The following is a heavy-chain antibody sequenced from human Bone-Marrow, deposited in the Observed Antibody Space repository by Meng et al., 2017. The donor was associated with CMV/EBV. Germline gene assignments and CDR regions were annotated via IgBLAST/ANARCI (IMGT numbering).Heavy chain of an antibody. CDR2: IKQDGSEK. V-gene: IGHV3-7*01. D-gene: IGHD6-6*01. CDR3: ARDRIAARGALFDP. Sequence: GGSLRLSCAASGFTFSSYWMSWVRQAPGKGLEWVANIKQDGSEKYYVDSVKGRFTISRDNAKNSLYLQMNSLRAEDTAVYYCARDRIAARGALFDPWGQGTLVTVSS. CDR1: GFTFSSYW. J-gene: IGHJ5*02.